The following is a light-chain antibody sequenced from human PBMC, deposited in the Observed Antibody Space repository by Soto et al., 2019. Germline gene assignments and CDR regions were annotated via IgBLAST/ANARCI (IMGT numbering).Light chain of an antibody. V-gene: IGKV3-20*01. CDR1: QSVSNSY. J-gene: IGKJ1*01. CDR2: GAS. CDR3: QQYGSSPPT. Sequence: EIMLTQSPGTLSLSPGERATLSCRASQSVSNSYVAWYQRKPGQAPRLLIYGASSRATDIPGRFSGSGSGTDFSLTITRLEPEDFAVYYCQQYGSSPPTFGQGTKVEI.